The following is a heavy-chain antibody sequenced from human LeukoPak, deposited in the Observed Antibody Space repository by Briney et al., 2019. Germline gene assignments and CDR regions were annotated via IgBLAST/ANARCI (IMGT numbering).Heavy chain of an antibody. V-gene: IGHV4-39*01. CDR2: IYYSGST. J-gene: IGHJ4*02. CDR3: ARRVAAATFDY. CDR1: GGSISSSSYY. D-gene: IGHD6-13*01. Sequence: SETLSLTCTVSGGSISSSSYYWGWIRQPPGKGLEWIGSIYYSGSTYYNPSFKSRVTISVDTSKNQFSLKLSSVTAADTAVYYCARRVAAATFDYWGQGTLVTVSS.